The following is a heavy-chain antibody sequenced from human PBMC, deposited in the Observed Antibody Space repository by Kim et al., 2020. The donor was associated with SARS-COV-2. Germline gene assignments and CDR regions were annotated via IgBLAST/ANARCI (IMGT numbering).Heavy chain of an antibody. CDR1: GFTFSSYA. J-gene: IGHJ4*02. V-gene: IGHV3-23*01. Sequence: GGSLRLSCAASGFTFSSYAMNWFRQAPGKGLEWVSGINGGGTVTHHADSVKGRFTISRDNSMNTVFLQMNSLRVEDSAIYYCANVTFGPNVGADHFDTWGQGTLVTVSS. D-gene: IGHD2-21*02. CDR3: ANVTFGPNVGADHFDT. CDR2: INGGGTVT.